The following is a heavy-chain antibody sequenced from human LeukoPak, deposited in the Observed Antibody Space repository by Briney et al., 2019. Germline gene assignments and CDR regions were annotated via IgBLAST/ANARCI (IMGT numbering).Heavy chain of an antibody. V-gene: IGHV4-59*01. Sequence: SETLSLTCTVSGGSISSYYWSWVRQPPGKGLEWIGYIYYSGSTNYNPSLKSRVTISVDTSKNQFSLKLSSVTAADTAVYYCAREGFGDGYNMAWYFDLWGRGTLVTVSS. J-gene: IGHJ2*01. CDR2: IYYSGST. D-gene: IGHD5-24*01. CDR1: GGSISSYY. CDR3: AREGFGDGYNMAWYFDL.